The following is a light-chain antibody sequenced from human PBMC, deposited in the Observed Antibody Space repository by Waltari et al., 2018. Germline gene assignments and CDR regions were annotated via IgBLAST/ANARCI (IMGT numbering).Light chain of an antibody. CDR1: SSLIALNY. J-gene: IGLJ2*01. CDR3: AAWDDSLSGLVV. CDR2: RNN. Sequence: QSGLTQPPSASGTPGQTVTISCSGSSSLIALNYVSWYQQLPGTAPKLLIFRNNQRPPGVPDRFSASKSDTSASLAVSGLRSEDEADYYCAAWDDSLSGLVVFGGGTKLTVL. V-gene: IGLV1-47*01.